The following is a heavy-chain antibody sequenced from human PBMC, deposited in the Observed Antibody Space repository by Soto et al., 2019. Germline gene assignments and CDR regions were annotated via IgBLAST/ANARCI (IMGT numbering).Heavy chain of an antibody. V-gene: IGHV4-39*01. D-gene: IGHD6-13*01. J-gene: IGHJ4*02. CDR3: ASRGSSSWYGY. Sequence: QLQLQESGPGLVKPSETLSLTCTVSGGSISSSSYYWGWIRQPPGKGLEWIESIYYSGSTYYNPSLKSRVTISVDTSKTQFSLKLSSVTAADTAAYYCASRGSSSWYGYWGQGTLVTVSS. CDR1: GGSISSSSYY. CDR2: IYYSGST.